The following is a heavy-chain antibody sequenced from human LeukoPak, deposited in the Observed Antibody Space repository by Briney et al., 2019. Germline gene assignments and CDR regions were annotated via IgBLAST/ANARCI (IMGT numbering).Heavy chain of an antibody. Sequence: PGGSLRLSCAASGFTFSSYSMNWVRQAPGKGLEWVSYISSSSSTIYYADSVKGRFTISRDNAKNSLYLQMNSLRAEDTAVYYCATYSGSYLRYFDYWGQGTLVTVSS. CDR2: ISSSSSTI. J-gene: IGHJ4*02. V-gene: IGHV3-48*04. CDR1: GFTFSSYS. D-gene: IGHD1-26*01. CDR3: ATYSGSYLRYFDY.